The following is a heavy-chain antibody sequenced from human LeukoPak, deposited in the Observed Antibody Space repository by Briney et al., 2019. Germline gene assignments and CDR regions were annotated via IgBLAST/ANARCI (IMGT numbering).Heavy chain of an antibody. Sequence: GGSLRLSCAASGFTFSSYGMHWVRQAPGKGLEWVAVISYDGSNKYYADSVKGRFTISRDNSKNTLYLQMNSLRAEDTAVYYCAKDEASGSYPPGVDYWGQGTLVTVSS. V-gene: IGHV3-30*18. J-gene: IGHJ4*02. CDR2: ISYDGSNK. D-gene: IGHD1-26*01. CDR3: AKDEASGSYPPGVDY. CDR1: GFTFSSYG.